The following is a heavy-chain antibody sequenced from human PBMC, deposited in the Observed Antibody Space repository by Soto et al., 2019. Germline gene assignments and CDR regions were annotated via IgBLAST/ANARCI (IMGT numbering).Heavy chain of an antibody. Sequence: GGSLRLSCAASGFTFSSDAMSWVRPGPGEGLEWASGISGSGSRKYYADSGKAKFTISRDNSKKTPYLQMNSLRADDTAIYYCAKGPGPGQWLATGSYFFDYWGQGTLVTVSS. CDR3: AKGPGPGQWLATGSYFFDY. CDR2: ISGSGSRK. V-gene: IGHV3-23*01. D-gene: IGHD6-19*01. J-gene: IGHJ4*02. CDR1: GFTFSSDA.